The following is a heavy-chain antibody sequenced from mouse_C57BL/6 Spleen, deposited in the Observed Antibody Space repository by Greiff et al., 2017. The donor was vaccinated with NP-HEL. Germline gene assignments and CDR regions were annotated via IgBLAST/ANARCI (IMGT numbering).Heavy chain of an antibody. CDR2: IYPGSGST. CDR1: GYTFTSYW. Sequence: QVQLQQSGAELVRPGASVKMSCKASGYTFTSYWITWVKQRPGQGLEWIGDIYPGSGSTNYNEKFKSKATLTVDTSSSTAYMQLSSLTSEDSAVYYCARREGFCYAMDYWGQGTSVTVSS. V-gene: IGHV1-55*01. J-gene: IGHJ4*01. CDR3: ARREGFCYAMDY.